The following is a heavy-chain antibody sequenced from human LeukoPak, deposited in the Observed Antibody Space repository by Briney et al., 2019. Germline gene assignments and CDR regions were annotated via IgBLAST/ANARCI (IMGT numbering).Heavy chain of an antibody. Sequence: GGSLRLSCAASGFTFSSYAMHWVRQAPGKGLEWVALISYDGNNEYYADSVKGRFTISRDNSKNTLYLQMNSLRAEDTAVYYCARDLTIGGYDSGFDYWGQGTRVTVSS. CDR2: ISYDGNNE. CDR3: ARDLTIGGYDSGFDY. D-gene: IGHD5-12*01. CDR1: GFTFSSYA. J-gene: IGHJ4*02. V-gene: IGHV3-30*04.